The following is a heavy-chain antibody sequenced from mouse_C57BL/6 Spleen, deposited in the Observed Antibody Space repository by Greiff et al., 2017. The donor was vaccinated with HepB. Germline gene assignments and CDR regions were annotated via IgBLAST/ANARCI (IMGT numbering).Heavy chain of an antibody. Sequence: QVQLQQSGPELVKPGASVKISCKASGYAFSSSWMNWVKQRPGKGLEWIGRIYPGDGDTNYNGKFKGKATLTADKSSSTAYMQLSILTSEDSAVYFCARASTMITSWFAYWGQGTLVTVSA. CDR3: ARASTMITSWFAY. CDR2: IYPGDGDT. J-gene: IGHJ3*01. D-gene: IGHD2-4*01. V-gene: IGHV1-82*01. CDR1: GYAFSSSW.